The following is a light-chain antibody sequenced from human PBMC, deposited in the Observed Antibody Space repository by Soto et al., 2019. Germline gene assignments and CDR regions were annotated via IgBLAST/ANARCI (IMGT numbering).Light chain of an antibody. V-gene: IGKV3-15*01. CDR2: GAT. Sequence: EIVMTQSPATLSVSPGERATLSCRASQSVSSNLAWYQQKPAQAPRLLIYGATTRTTGIPARFSGSGSGTEFTLTISSLQSADFAVYYCQQYNNWPPLTFGGGTKVEIK. CDR1: QSVSSN. J-gene: IGKJ4*01. CDR3: QQYNNWPPLT.